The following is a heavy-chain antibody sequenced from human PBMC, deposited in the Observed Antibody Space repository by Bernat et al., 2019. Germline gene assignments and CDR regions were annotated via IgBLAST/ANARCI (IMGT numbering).Heavy chain of an antibody. Sequence: EVQLVESGGGLVQPGGSLRLSCADSGFTVSSSYMSWVRQAPGKGLEWVSVTFTGGTTLYAHSVKGRFTISRDNSKNTVYLQMSSLRADDTAVYYCARDRGGSWDSYFDYWGQGTLVAVSS. CDR2: TFTGGTT. CDR1: GFTVSSSY. D-gene: IGHD2-15*01. J-gene: IGHJ4*02. V-gene: IGHV3-66*01. CDR3: ARDRGGSWDSYFDY.